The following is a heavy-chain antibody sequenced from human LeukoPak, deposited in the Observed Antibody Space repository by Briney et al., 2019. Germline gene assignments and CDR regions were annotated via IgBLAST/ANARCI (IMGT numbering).Heavy chain of an antibody. CDR1: GYSISSGYY. CDR3: TRGRRGYSYGVSYFDY. J-gene: IGHJ4*02. Sequence: LSLTCTVSGYSISSGYYWGWIRQPPGKGLEWVGFIRSKAYGGTTEYAASVKGRFTISRDDSKSIAYLQMNSLKTEDTAVYYCTRGRRGYSYGVSYFDYWGQGTLVTVSS. CDR2: IRSKAYGGTT. D-gene: IGHD5-18*01. V-gene: IGHV3-49*03.